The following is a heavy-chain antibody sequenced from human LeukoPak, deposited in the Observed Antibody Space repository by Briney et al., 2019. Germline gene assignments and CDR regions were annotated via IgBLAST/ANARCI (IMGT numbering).Heavy chain of an antibody. CDR3: ARGLGVLWFGERSRLFDY. Sequence: ASVKVSCKASGYTFTSYDINWVRQATGQGLEWMGWMNPNSGNTGYAQKFEGRVTMTRNTSISTAYMELSSLRSEDTTVYYCARGLGVLWFGERSRLFDYWGQGTLVTVSS. CDR1: GYTFTSYD. V-gene: IGHV1-8*01. CDR2: MNPNSGNT. J-gene: IGHJ4*02. D-gene: IGHD3-10*01.